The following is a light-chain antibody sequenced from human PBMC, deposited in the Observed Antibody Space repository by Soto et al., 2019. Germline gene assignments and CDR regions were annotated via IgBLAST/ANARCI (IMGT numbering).Light chain of an antibody. Sequence: QSALTQPASVSGSPGQSITISCTGTSSDFGNYNLVSWYQQHPGKVPKLILFEVNKRPSGVSGRFSGSKSGSTASLTISGIQAEDEADYYCCSFASSTTHVFGTGTKVTVL. CDR2: EVN. J-gene: IGLJ1*01. CDR3: CSFASSTTHV. CDR1: SSDFGNYNL. V-gene: IGLV2-23*02.